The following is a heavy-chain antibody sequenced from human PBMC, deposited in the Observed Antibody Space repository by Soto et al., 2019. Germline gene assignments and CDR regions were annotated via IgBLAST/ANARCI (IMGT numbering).Heavy chain of an antibody. V-gene: IGHV1-8*01. J-gene: IGHJ4*02. CDR1: GYTFTSYD. CDR3: ARGHGRGYSTDWYFDY. Sequence: ASVKVSCKASGYTFTSYDINWVRQATGQGLEWMGWMNPKSGNTGYAQKFQGRVTMTRNTSISTAYIELSSLRSEDTAVYYCARGHGRGYSTDWYFDYWSKGTPVTVSS. CDR2: MNPKSGNT. D-gene: IGHD6-19*01.